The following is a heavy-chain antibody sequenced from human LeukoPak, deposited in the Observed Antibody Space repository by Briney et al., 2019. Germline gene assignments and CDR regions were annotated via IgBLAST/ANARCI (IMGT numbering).Heavy chain of an antibody. V-gene: IGHV3-48*03. J-gene: IGHJ4*02. CDR3: ATEPHSSGFDY. D-gene: IGHD6-19*01. CDR2: ISSSGNTI. Sequence: PWGSLRLSCAASGFTFRSYEMNWVRQAPGKGLEWVSYISSSGNTIYYADSVKGRFTISRDNAKNSLYLQMNSLRAEDTAVYYCATEPHSSGFDYWGQGTLVTVSS. CDR1: GFTFRSYE.